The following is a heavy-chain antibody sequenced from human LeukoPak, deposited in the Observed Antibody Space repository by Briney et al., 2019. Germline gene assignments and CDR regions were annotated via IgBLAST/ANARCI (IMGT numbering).Heavy chain of an antibody. J-gene: IGHJ4*02. CDR3: ARLNGGN. CDR1: GGSISSYY. V-gene: IGHV4-59*08. D-gene: IGHD4-23*01. Sequence: SETLSLTCTVSGGSISSYYWSWIRQPPGKGLERIGYIDYSGSTAYNPSLNGRVALSLDTSKNRFSLKLRSGTAADTAVYYCARLNGGNWGPGILVTVSS. CDR2: IDYSGST.